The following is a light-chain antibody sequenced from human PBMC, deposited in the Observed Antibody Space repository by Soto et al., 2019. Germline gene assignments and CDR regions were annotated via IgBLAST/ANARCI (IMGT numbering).Light chain of an antibody. V-gene: IGKV3-20*01. CDR3: QQYGSSPTWT. CDR1: QSVSSSY. CDR2: GAS. J-gene: IGKJ1*01. Sequence: EIVLTQSPCTLSLSTGERATLSCRASQSVSSSYLAWYQQKPGQAPRLLIYGASSRATGIPDRFSGSGSGTDFTLTISRLEPEDSAVYYCQQYGSSPTWTFGQGTKVDI.